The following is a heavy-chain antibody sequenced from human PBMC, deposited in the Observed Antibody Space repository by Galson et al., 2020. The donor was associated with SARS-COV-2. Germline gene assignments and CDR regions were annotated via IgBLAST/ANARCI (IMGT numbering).Heavy chain of an antibody. Sequence: SETLSLTCAVSETSISSGSYSWNWNRQPPGKGLEWIGYISHSGGTYYNPSLKSRVTISGDRSKNQFSLRLSSVTAADTAVYYCARLHYGEYAPKTFEICGPGTRVTVAS. D-gene: IGHD4-17*01. J-gene: IGHJ3*02. V-gene: IGHV4-30-2*01. CDR3: ARLHYGEYAPKTFEI. CDR2: ISHSGGT. CDR1: ETSISSGSYS.